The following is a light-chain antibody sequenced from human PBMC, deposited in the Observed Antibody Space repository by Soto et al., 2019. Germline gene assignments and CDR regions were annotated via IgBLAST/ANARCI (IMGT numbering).Light chain of an antibody. J-gene: IGKJ1*01. CDR1: QSLLDSDDGKTY. CDR2: TLS. V-gene: IGKV2-40*01. CDR3: MQGTHWPWT. Sequence: DIVMTQTPLSLPVTPGEPASISCRSSQSLLDSDDGKTYLDWYLQKPGQSPQLLIQTLSYRASGVPDRFSGCGSGTDFTLKIRRVEAEDVGIYYCMQGTHWPWTFGQGTEVEIK.